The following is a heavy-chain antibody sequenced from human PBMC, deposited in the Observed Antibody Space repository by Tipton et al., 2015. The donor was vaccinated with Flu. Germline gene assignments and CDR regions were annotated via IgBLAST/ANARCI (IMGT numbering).Heavy chain of an antibody. CDR2: VHYSGST. V-gene: IGHV4-39*07. D-gene: IGHD4-23*01. CDR3: ARDAGDFGGNPLAFDI. Sequence: TLSLTCTVSGGSISSSSYHWGWIRQPPGMGLEWIGSVHYSGSTYQNPSLESRVTISVDTSKNQFSLKLSSVTAADTAVYYCARDAGDFGGNPLAFDIWGQGTMVTVSS. J-gene: IGHJ3*02. CDR1: GGSISSSSYH.